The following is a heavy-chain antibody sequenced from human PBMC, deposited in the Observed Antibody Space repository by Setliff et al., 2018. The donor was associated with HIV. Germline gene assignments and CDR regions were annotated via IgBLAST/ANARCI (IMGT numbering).Heavy chain of an antibody. CDR2: ISSSSSFI. J-gene: IGHJ6*03. V-gene: IGHV3-21*01. CDR1: GFTFSTYT. Sequence: GESLKISCAASGFTFSTYTMSWVRQAPGKGLEWLSSISSSSSFIYYADSVKGRFTISREDAKNSLFLQMNSLRAEDTAVYYCAGQWGPYYMDVWGKGTTVNVSS. D-gene: IGHD3-16*01. CDR3: AGQWGPYYMDV.